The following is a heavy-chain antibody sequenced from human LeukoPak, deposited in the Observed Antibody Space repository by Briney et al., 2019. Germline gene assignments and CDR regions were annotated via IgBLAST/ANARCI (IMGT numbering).Heavy chain of an antibody. CDR2: IYYSGST. CDR1: GDFISSGYY. J-gene: IGHJ4*02. V-gene: IGHV4-61*01. Sequence: KPSETLSLTCAVSGDFISSGYYWSWIRQPPGKGLEWIGYIYYSGSTNYNPSLKSRITISVDTSKNQFSLKLSSVTAADTAVYYCARARRHPLDYWGQGTLVTVSS. CDR3: ARARRHPLDY. D-gene: IGHD1-14*01.